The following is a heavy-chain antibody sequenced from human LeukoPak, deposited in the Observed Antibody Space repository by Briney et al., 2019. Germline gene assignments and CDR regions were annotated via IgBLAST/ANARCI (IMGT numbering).Heavy chain of an antibody. CDR2: ISSSSSYI. CDR1: GFTFSSYS. V-gene: IGHV3-21*01. Sequence: GGSLRLSCAASGFTFSSYSMNWVRQAPGKGLEWVSSISSSSSYIYYADSVKGRFTISRDNAKNSLYLQMNSLRAEDTAVYYCASSGYCSSTRCYFDYWGQGTLVTVSS. J-gene: IGHJ4*02. CDR3: ASSGYCSSTRCYFDY. D-gene: IGHD2-2*01.